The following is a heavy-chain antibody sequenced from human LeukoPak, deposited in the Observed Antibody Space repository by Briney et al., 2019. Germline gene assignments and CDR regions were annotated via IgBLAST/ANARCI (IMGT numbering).Heavy chain of an antibody. Sequence: ASVKVSCKASGYTFTSYGISWVRQAPGQGLEWMGWINPNSGGTNYAQKFQGRVTMTRDTSISTAYMELSRLRSDDTAVYYCARDPDLISGSYSWFDPWGQGTLVTVSS. D-gene: IGHD1-26*01. CDR3: ARDPDLISGSYSWFDP. CDR1: GYTFTSYG. J-gene: IGHJ5*02. CDR2: INPNSGGT. V-gene: IGHV1-2*02.